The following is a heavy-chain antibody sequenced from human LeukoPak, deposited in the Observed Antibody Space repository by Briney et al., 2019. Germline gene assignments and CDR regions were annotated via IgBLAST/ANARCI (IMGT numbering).Heavy chain of an antibody. CDR2: ISSGGGTT. D-gene: IGHD3-10*01. V-gene: IGHV3-23*01. Sequence: GGSLRLSCAASGFSFGYYAMSWVRQTPGKGLEWVSGISSGGGTTYYVDSVKGRFTISRDNFKTTLFLQMNSLRAEDTAVYFCAKDPSSGFADGDAFDIWGQGTMVTVSS. CDR3: AKDPSSGFADGDAFDI. CDR1: GFSFGYYA. J-gene: IGHJ3*02.